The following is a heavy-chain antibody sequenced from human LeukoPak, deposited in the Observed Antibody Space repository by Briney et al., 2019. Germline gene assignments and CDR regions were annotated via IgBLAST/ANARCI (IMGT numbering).Heavy chain of an antibody. Sequence: GGSLRLSCAASGFIFSSYGMHWVRQAPDKGLEWVAFIRYDGSRKYYADSVKGRFTISRDNSKNTLYLQMNSLRAEDTAVYYCAKVEVVVAATGFDYWGQGTLVTVSS. CDR2: IRYDGSRK. D-gene: IGHD2-15*01. CDR3: AKVEVVVAATGFDY. V-gene: IGHV3-30*02. CDR1: GFIFSSYG. J-gene: IGHJ4*02.